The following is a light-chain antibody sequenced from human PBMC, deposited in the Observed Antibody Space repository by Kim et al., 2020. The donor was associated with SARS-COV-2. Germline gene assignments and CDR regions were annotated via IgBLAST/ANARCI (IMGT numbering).Light chain of an antibody. V-gene: IGLV2-14*04. CDR3: TSYTSSITWV. CDR1: RSDVGGYNY. CDR2: AVS. Sequence: GQSCTMSCTGTRSDVGGYNYVSWYQQHPGKAPKLMVYAVSKRPSGVSSRFSGSKSGNTASLTISGLQAEDEADYCCTSYTSSITWVFGGGTQLTVL. J-gene: IGLJ3*02.